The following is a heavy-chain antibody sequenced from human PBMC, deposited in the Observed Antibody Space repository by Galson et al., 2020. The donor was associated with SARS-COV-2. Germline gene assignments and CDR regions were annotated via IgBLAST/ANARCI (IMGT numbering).Heavy chain of an antibody. J-gene: IGHJ1*01. V-gene: IGHV3-21*01. CDR3: APGGTTMYPYVY. CDR2: KSSDGVHI. D-gene: IGHD3-16*01. Sequence: GESLKISFEASGFTFSSYSMNWVRQAPGKGLEWVSSKSSDGVHIFYADSVKGRFAITRDNDKNSLFLQMSSRRAEDTAVYYCAPGGTTMYPYVYWGQGTLVTVSS. CDR1: GFTFSSYS.